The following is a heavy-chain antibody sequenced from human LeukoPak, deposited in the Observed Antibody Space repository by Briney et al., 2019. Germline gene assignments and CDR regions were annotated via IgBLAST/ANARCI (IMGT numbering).Heavy chain of an antibody. CDR2: IYYSGST. CDR1: GGSISSSSYY. D-gene: IGHD1-26*01. V-gene: IGHV4-39*07. J-gene: IGHJ3*02. CDR3: ASSQHGAGGDDAFDI. Sequence: SETLSLTCTVSGGSISSSSYYWGWIRQPPGKGLEWIGSIYYSGSTYYNPSLKSRVTISVDTSKNQFSLKLSSVTAADTAVYYCASSQHGAGGDDAFDIWGQGTMVTVSS.